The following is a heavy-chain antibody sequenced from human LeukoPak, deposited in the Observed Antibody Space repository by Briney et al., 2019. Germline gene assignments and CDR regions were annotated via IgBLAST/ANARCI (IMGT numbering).Heavy chain of an antibody. D-gene: IGHD3-3*01. Sequence: ASVKVSCKVSGYTLTELSMHWVRQAPGEGLEWMGGFDPEDGERIYAQKFQGRVTMTEDTSTDTAYMELSSLRSEDTAVYYCATGGGSGPYFQEWGQGTLVTVSS. CDR1: GYTLTELS. CDR2: FDPEDGER. CDR3: ATGGGSGPYFQE. J-gene: IGHJ1*01. V-gene: IGHV1-24*01.